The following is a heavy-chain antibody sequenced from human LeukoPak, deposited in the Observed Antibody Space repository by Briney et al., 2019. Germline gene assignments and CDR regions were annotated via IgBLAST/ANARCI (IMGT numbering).Heavy chain of an antibody. CDR3: TKDYYEPFDC. Sequence: SETLSLTCNVSGASINSYRWNWIRQPPGKGLEWIGYISYDGKTNYNPSLKSRLTLSVDTSKNQFSLNLNSVTAADTARYYCTKDYYEPFDCWSQGTLVTVTS. CDR2: ISYDGKT. J-gene: IGHJ4*02. D-gene: IGHD3-22*01. CDR1: GASINSYR. V-gene: IGHV4-59*01.